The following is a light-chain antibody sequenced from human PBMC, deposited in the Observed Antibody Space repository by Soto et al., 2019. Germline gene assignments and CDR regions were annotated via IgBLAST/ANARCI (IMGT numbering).Light chain of an antibody. J-gene: IGLJ2*01. Sequence: QSALTQPASVSGSPGQSITISFTGTSSDVGGYNYVSGYQQHPGKAPKLMISDVSNRHAGVSNRVSGSKSGNTASLTISGLQAEDEADYYCSSSTISSTLVVFGGGTNVTVL. V-gene: IGLV2-14*01. CDR3: SSSTISSTLVV. CDR1: SSDVGGYNY. CDR2: DVS.